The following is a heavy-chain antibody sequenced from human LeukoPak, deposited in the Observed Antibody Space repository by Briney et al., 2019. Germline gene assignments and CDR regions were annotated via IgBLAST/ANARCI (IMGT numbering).Heavy chain of an antibody. Sequence: SVKVSCKASGGTFSSYTISWVRQAPGQGLAWMGRIISILGSANYAQKFQGRVTITAEKSTSTAYMELSSLRSEDPAVYYCARYLPVEMATKSPGAFDIWGQGTMVTVSS. V-gene: IGHV1-69*02. J-gene: IGHJ3*02. D-gene: IGHD5-24*01. CDR1: GGTFSSYT. CDR3: ARYLPVEMATKSPGAFDI. CDR2: IISILGSA.